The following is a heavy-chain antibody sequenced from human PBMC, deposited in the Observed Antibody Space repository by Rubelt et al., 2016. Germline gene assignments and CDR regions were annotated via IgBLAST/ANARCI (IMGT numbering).Heavy chain of an antibody. J-gene: IGHJ4*02. D-gene: IGHD5-18*01. Sequence: GFGGGLVQPGGSLRLSCAASGFTFSTDWMSWVRQAPGKGLEWVANIKKDGSQKNYVDSVKGRFTISRDNAKNSLYLQMGSLRAEDTAVYYCARDAYSYGNYWGQGTLVTVSS. CDR2: IKKDGSQK. V-gene: IGHV3-7*05. CDR1: GFTFSTDW. CDR3: ARDAYSYGNY.